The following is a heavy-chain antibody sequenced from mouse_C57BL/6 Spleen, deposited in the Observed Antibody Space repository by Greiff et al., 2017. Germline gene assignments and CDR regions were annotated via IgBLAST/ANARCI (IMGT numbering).Heavy chain of an antibody. D-gene: IGHD1-1*01. Sequence: EVQVVESEGGLVQPGSSMKLSCTASGFTFSDYYMAWVRQVPEQGLEWVANINSDGSSTYYLDSLKSRFSISRDNAKNILYLQMSRLKSEDTATYYCARGNYGSSIYAMDYWGQGTSVTVSA. CDR1: GFTFSDYY. CDR3: ARGNYGSSIYAMDY. J-gene: IGHJ4*01. V-gene: IGHV5-16*01. CDR2: INSDGSST.